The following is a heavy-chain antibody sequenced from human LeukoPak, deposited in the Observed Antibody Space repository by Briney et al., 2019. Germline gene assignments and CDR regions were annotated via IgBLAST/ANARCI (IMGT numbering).Heavy chain of an antibody. D-gene: IGHD4-17*01. CDR1: GGSISSSSYY. Sequence: SETLSLTCTVSGGSISSSSYYWGWIRQPPGKGLEWIGSIYYSGSTYYNPSPKSRVTISVDTSKNQFSLKLSSVTAADTAVYYCARSRYGDYFYLDYWGQETLVTVSS. J-gene: IGHJ4*02. CDR2: IYYSGST. CDR3: ARSRYGDYFYLDY. V-gene: IGHV4-39*01.